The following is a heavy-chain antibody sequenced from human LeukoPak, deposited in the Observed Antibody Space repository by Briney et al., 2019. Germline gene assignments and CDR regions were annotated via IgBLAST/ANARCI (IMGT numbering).Heavy chain of an antibody. Sequence: SETLPLTCTVSGGSISSGGYYWSWIRQHPGKGLEWIGYIYYSGSTYYNPSLKSRVTISVDTSKNQFSLKLSSVTAADTAVYYCARGKYGSGSNNWFDPWGQGTLVTVSS. V-gene: IGHV4-31*03. CDR3: ARGKYGSGSNNWFDP. CDR2: IYYSGST. CDR1: GGSISSGGYY. J-gene: IGHJ5*02. D-gene: IGHD3-10*01.